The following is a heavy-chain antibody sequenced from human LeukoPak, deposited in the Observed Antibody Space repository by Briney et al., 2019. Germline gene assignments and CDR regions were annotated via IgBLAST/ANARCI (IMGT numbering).Heavy chain of an antibody. CDR3: ARDKDYYGSGSYFGY. CDR1: GGSISSYY. D-gene: IGHD3-10*01. CDR2: INHSGST. Sequence: SETLSLTCTVSGGSISSYYWSWIRQPPGKGLEWIGEINHSGSTNYNPSLKSRVTISVDTSKNQFSLKLSSVTAADTAVYYCARDKDYYGSGSYFGYWGQGTLVTVSS. J-gene: IGHJ4*02. V-gene: IGHV4-34*01.